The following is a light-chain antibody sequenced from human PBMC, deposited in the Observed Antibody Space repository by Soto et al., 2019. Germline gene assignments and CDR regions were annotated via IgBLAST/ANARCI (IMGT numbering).Light chain of an antibody. CDR2: ETS. CDR1: QGVSNY. J-gene: IGKJ5*01. Sequence: DTVLTQSPATLSLSPGNRAPLSCRASQGVSNYLSWYQQKPGLAPRLLMYETSRRATGIPARFSGSGSGTDFTLTISSLEPEDFAVYYCQQRNNWRDTFGQGTRLEIK. CDR3: QQRNNWRDT. V-gene: IGKV3-11*01.